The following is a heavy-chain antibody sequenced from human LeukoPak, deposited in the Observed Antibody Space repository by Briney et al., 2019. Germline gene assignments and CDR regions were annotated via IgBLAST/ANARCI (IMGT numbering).Heavy chain of an antibody. V-gene: IGHV1-2*02. J-gene: IGHJ3*02. CDR3: ARGTTPVTTFFAFDI. CDR2: INPSRGGT. CDR1: GYTFTGYY. D-gene: IGHD4-17*01. Sequence: ASVKVSCKASGYTFTGYYVHWVRQAPRQGLEWMGWINPSRGGTKYAQKFQGRVTMTRDTSTNTGYMELRSLRSDDTAVFYCARGTTPVTTFFAFDIWGQGTMVTVSS.